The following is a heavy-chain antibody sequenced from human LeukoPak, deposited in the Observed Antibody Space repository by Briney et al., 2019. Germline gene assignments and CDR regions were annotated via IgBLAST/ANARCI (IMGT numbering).Heavy chain of an antibody. J-gene: IGHJ4*02. CDR2: INHSGST. CDR1: GGSFSGYY. D-gene: IGHD2-2*01. CDR3: ARALRGPPAAILAAFDY. V-gene: IGHV4-34*01. Sequence: SETLSLTCAVYGGSFSGYYWSWIRQPPGKGLEWIGEINHSGSTNYNPSLKSRVTISVDTSKNQFSLKLSSVTAADTAVYYCARALRGPPAAILAAFDYWGQGTLVTVSS.